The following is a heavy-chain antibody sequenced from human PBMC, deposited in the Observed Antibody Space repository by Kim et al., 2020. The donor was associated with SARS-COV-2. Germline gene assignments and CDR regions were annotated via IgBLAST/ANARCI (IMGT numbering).Heavy chain of an antibody. J-gene: IGHJ4*02. V-gene: IGHV5-10-1*01. D-gene: IGHD3-10*01. Sequence: DSSTNYSPSFQGHVTISADKSISTAYLQWSSLKASDTAMYYCARVIKGSWGQGTLVTVSS. CDR2: DSST. CDR3: ARVIKGS.